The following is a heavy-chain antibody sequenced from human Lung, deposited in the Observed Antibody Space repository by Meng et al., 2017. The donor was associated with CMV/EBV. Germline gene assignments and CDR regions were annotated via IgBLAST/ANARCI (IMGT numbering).Heavy chain of an antibody. CDR1: EYTFTAFY. CDR3: VRDQWVQSRGGPHY. J-gene: IGHJ4*02. D-gene: IGHD1-26*01. Sequence: ASVKVSXKTSEYTFTAFYIHWVRQAPGQGLEWVTWINPNSGATNYAPKFQGRVTVTRDTSITTAYLELCGLKSDDTAVYFCVRDQWVQSRGGPHYWGQGTLVTVSS. CDR2: INPNSGAT. V-gene: IGHV1-2*02.